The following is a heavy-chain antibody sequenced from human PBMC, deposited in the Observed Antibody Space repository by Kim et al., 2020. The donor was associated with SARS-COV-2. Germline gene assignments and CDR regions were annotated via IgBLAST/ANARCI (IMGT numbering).Heavy chain of an antibody. J-gene: IGHJ4*02. Sequence: ASVKVSCKASGYTFTGYYMHWVRQAPGQGLEWMGRINPNSGGTNYAQKFQGRVTMTRDTSISTAYMELSRLRSDDTAVYYWARDLTPYSSSSAVDYWGQGTMVTVSS. D-gene: IGHD6-6*01. CDR1: GYTFTGYY. CDR2: INPNSGGT. CDR3: ARDLTPYSSSSAVDY. V-gene: IGHV1-2*06.